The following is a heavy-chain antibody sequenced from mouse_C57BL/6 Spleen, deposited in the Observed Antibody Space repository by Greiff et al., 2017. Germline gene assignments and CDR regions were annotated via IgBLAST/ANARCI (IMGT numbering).Heavy chain of an antibody. Sequence: QVQLQQSGAELVMPGASVKLSCKASGYTFTSYWMHWVKQRPGQGLEWIGEIDPSDSDTNYNQKFKGKSTLTVDKSSSTAYMELSSLTSEDSAVYYCARWGRDYSGYYFDYWGQGTTLTVSS. CDR3: ARWGRDYSGYYFDY. D-gene: IGHD3-2*02. V-gene: IGHV1-69*01. CDR2: IDPSDSDT. CDR1: GYTFTSYW. J-gene: IGHJ2*01.